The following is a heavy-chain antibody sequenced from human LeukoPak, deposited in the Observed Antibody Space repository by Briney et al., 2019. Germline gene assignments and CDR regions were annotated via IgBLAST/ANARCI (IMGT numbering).Heavy chain of an antibody. CDR2: ISSSSSTI. D-gene: IGHD3-9*01. V-gene: IGHV3-48*04. J-gene: IGHJ6*02. CDR1: GFTFSSYA. CDR3: ARGYYDILTGYYHLDYYGMDV. Sequence: GGSLRLSCAASGFTFSSYAMSWVRQAPGKGLEWVSYISSSSSTIYYADSVKGRFTISRDNAKNSLYLQMNSLRAEDTAVYYCARGYYDILTGYYHLDYYGMDVWGQGTTVTVSS.